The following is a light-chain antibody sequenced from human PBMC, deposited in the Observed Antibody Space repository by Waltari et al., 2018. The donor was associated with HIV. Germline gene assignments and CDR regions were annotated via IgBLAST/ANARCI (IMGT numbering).Light chain of an antibody. J-gene: IGLJ3*02. CDR1: ISNIGSNS. CDR2: SNN. V-gene: IGLV1-44*01. CDR3: ATWDDTLSGPV. Sequence: QSVLTQPTSASGTPGQKITISCSGNISNIGSNSVNWYQQFSGAAPKLLIFSNNQPPSVVPARFSGSKSGSAASLAISGLHSDDEAIYHCATWDDTLSGPVFGGGTKLTVL.